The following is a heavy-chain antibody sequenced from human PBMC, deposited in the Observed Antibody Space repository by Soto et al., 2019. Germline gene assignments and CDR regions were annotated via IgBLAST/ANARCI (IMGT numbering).Heavy chain of an antibody. CDR1: GFTFSSYG. CDR2: ISNSGSLT. D-gene: IGHD2-21*02. CDR3: ATILVTGLWYFHV. V-gene: IGHV3-23*01. Sequence: QLLESGGGLVQFGGSLRLSCAASGFTFSSYGMSWVRQVPGKGLEWVSSISNSGSLTYYADSVKGRCTISRDNSKNTLYLQMNSLRAEGTALYYCATILVTGLWYFHVWGRGNRVTVSS. J-gene: IGHJ2*01.